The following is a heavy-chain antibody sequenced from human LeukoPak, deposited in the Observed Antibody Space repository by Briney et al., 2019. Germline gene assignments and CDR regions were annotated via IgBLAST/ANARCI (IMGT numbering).Heavy chain of an antibody. D-gene: IGHD6-13*01. CDR3: ARHLGQNSSSWYPPELYYFDY. J-gene: IGHJ4*02. CDR1: GGSISSSSYY. CDR2: IYYSGGT. V-gene: IGHV4-39*01. Sequence: SETLSLACTVSGGSISSSSYYWGWIRQPPGKGLEWIGSIYYSGGTYYNPSLKSRVTISVDTSKNQFSLKLSSVTAADTAVYYCARHLGQNSSSWYPPELYYFDYWDQGTLVTVSS.